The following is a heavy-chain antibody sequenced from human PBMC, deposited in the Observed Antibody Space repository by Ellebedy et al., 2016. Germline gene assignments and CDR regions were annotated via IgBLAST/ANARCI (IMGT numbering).Heavy chain of an antibody. J-gene: IGHJ6*02. CDR3: AKAVVPAAILDYYYYGMDV. V-gene: IGHV3-23*01. CDR1: GFTFSNFF. CDR2: ISGAGTNT. D-gene: IGHD2-2*01. Sequence: GGSLRLXCAASGFTFSNFFMTWVRQAPGKGLEWVSTISGAGTNTYFADSVRGRFTISRDNSANTLYLHMSSLRAEDTAVYYCAKAVVPAAILDYYYYGMDVWGQGTTVTVSS.